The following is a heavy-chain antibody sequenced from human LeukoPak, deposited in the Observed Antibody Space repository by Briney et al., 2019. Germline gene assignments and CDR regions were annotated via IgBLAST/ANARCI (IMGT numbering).Heavy chain of an antibody. CDR2: IYSGGNT. J-gene: IGHJ4*02. CDR1: GFSVSNNY. CDR3: ARDPSPFHS. Sequence: GGSLRLSCAASGFSVSNNYMSWVRQAPGGGLEWVSAIYSGGNTHYADSVRGRYTISRDNSKNTLYLQMDRLSDQDTAIYYCARDPSPFHSWGQGTLVTVSS. V-gene: IGHV3-53*01.